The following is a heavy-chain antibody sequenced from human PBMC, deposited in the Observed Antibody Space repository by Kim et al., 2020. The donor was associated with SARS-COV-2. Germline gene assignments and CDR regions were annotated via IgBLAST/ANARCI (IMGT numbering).Heavy chain of an antibody. Sequence: GGSLRLSCAASGFPFSYAWMSWVRQAPGKGLEWVGRIARKTDGGTTDYTAPVTGRFTISRDDSKNTLYLQMNSLKTEDTAVYFCAVYYYDSGTWGLIDYWGQGTLVAVSS. CDR1: GFPFSYAW. J-gene: IGHJ4*02. CDR3: AVYYYDSGTWGLIDY. D-gene: IGHD3-10*01. CDR2: IARKTDGGTT. V-gene: IGHV3-15*04.